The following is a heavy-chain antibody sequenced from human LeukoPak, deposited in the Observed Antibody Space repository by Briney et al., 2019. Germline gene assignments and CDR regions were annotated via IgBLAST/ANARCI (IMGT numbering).Heavy chain of an antibody. CDR1: GGTFSSYA. CDR3: ARGYYYDSSGYYHFDY. Sequence: ASVKVSCKASGGTFSSYAISWVRQAPGQGLEWMGIINPSGGSTSYAQKFQGRVTMTRDTSTSTVYMELSSLRSEDTAVYYCARGYYYDSSGYYHFDYWGQGTLVTVSS. CDR2: INPSGGST. V-gene: IGHV1-46*01. J-gene: IGHJ4*02. D-gene: IGHD3-22*01.